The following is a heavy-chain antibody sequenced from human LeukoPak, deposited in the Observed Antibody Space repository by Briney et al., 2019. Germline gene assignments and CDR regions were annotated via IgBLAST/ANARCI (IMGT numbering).Heavy chain of an antibody. CDR2: ISYDGSNK. CDR1: GFTVSANH. J-gene: IGHJ4*02. D-gene: IGHD6-19*01. Sequence: PGGSLRLSCAASGFTVSANHMNWVRQAPGKGLEWVAVISYDGSNKYYADSVKGRFTISRDNSKNTLYLQMNSLRAEDTAVYYCARVRSLAVAGPMGYWGQGTLVTVSS. CDR3: ARVRSLAVAGPMGY. V-gene: IGHV3-30-3*01.